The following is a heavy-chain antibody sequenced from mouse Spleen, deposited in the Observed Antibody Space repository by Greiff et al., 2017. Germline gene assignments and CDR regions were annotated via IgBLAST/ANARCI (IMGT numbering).Heavy chain of an antibody. J-gene: IGHJ2*01. CDR2: ILPGSGST. CDR1: GYTFTGYW. V-gene: IGHV1-9*01. CDR3: ARGRARQLGLPYYFDY. Sequence: VQLQQSGAELMKPGASVKLSCKATGYTFTGYWIEWVKQRPGHGLEWIGEILPGSGSTNYNEKFKGKATFTADTSSNTAYMQLSSLTTEDSAIYYCARGRARQLGLPYYFDYWGQGTTLTVSS. D-gene: IGHD3-2*01.